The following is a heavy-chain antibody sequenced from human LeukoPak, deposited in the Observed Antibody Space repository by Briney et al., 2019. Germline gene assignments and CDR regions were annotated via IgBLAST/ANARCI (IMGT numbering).Heavy chain of an antibody. D-gene: IGHD3-16*01. V-gene: IGHV1-24*01. Sequence: GASVKVSCKASGYTFTGYYVHWVRQAPGQGLEWLGGFDPEETETIYAQEFQGRFTMTDDTSTHTAYMELSRLRSEDTAVYYCARGSRPPLNYFDFWGQGTLVTVS. CDR2: FDPEETET. CDR3: ARGSRPPLNYFDF. J-gene: IGHJ4*02. CDR1: GYTFTGYY.